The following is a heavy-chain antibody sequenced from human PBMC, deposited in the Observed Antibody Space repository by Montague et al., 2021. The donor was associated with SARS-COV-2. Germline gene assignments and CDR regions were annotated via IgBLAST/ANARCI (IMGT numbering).Heavy chain of an antibody. CDR1: GSSISTGIYY. Sequence: TLSLTCTVSGSSISTGIYYWSWIRQPAGRGLEWLGRIRTTWHTDSNSPLESRVFMSVDTSTNQFSLSLTSVIAADTAVYFCARFGSGTLEFDLWGQGTLVTVVS. D-gene: IGHD1-26*01. CDR2: IRTTWHT. V-gene: IGHV4-61*02. J-gene: IGHJ4*02. CDR3: ARFGSGTLEFDL.